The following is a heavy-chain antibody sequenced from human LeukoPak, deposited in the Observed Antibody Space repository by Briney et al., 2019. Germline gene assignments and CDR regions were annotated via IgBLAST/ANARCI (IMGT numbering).Heavy chain of an antibody. D-gene: IGHD2-15*01. CDR2: ISSSSSYI. CDR1: GFTFSSYS. Sequence: GGSLRLSCAASGFTFSSYSMNWVRQAPGKGLEWVSSISSSSSYIYYADSVKGRFTISRDNAKNSLYLQMNSLRAEDTAVCYCASLLGYCSGGSCYSPYGMDVWGQGTTVTVSS. V-gene: IGHV3-21*01. CDR3: ASLLGYCSGGSCYSPYGMDV. J-gene: IGHJ6*02.